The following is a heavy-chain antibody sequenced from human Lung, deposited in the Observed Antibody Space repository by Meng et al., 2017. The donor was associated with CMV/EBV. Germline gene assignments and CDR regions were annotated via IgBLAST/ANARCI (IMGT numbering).Heavy chain of an antibody. CDR2: IYWYDDK. J-gene: IGHJ5*02. Sequence: QITLKESGPAMVKPXQTXTLTXXFSXFSLCSNEVGVGWIRPIPGKALEWHAIIYWYDDKRYTPTLRSSVSINKVTSKNQVVFTMTNMDPVDTGTYYCAHSLNTGYYKVRFFDPWDQGPRVTVSS. V-gene: IGHV2-5*01. CDR1: XFSLCSNEVG. CDR3: AHSLNTGYYKVRFFDP. D-gene: IGHD3-9*01.